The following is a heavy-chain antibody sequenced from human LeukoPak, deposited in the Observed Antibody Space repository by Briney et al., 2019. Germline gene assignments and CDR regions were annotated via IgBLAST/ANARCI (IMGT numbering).Heavy chain of an antibody. J-gene: IGHJ4*02. CDR3: ARDLVATIVPRERYCSGGSCYSVGFDY. V-gene: IGHV3-30-3*01. CDR1: GFTFSSHA. D-gene: IGHD2-15*01. CDR2: ILHDGSES. Sequence: PGGSLRLSCAASGFTFSSHAMVWVRQAPGKGLEWVSFILHDGSESFHTESVKGRFTISRDNFKNTVDLQVSGLKEEEDTAVYYCARDLVATIVPRERYCSGGSCYSVGFDYWGQGTLVTVSS.